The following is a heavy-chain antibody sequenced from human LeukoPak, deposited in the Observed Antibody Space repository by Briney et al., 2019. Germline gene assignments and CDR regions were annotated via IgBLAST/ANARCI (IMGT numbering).Heavy chain of an antibody. D-gene: IGHD2-2*01. J-gene: IGHJ4*02. V-gene: IGHV3-66*01. CDR2: IYSGGPT. Sequence: GGSLRLSCTASGFTVSSKYMSWVRQAPGKGLKWVSVIYSGGPTYYADSVKGRFTISRDNSKNTLYLQMNSLRAEDTAVYYCGYCSSTSCYADFDYWGQGTLVTVSS. CDR3: GYCSSTSCYADFDY. CDR1: GFTVSSKY.